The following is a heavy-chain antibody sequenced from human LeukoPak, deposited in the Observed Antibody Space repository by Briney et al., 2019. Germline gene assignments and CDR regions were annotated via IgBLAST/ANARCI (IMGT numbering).Heavy chain of an antibody. D-gene: IGHD6-19*01. Sequence: ASVKVSCKASGYTFTGYYMHWVRQAPGQGLEWMGWINPNSGGTNYAQKFQGRVTMNRDPSISTAYMELSRLRSDDTAVYYCASPIAVAGTSGAFDMWGQGAMVTVSS. J-gene: IGHJ3*02. CDR1: GYTFTGYY. CDR2: INPNSGGT. V-gene: IGHV1-2*02. CDR3: ASPIAVAGTSGAFDM.